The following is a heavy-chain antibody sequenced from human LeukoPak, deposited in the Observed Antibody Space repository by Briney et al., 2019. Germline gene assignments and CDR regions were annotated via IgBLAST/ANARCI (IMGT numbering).Heavy chain of an antibody. Sequence: SVKVSCKASGGTFSSYAISWVRQAPGHGLEWMGRIIPILGIANYAQKFQGRVTITADKSTSTAYMELSSLRSEDTAVYYCARDQVVATTRAPFDYWGQGTLVTVSS. CDR2: IIPILGIA. CDR1: GGTFSSYA. CDR3: ARDQVVATTRAPFDY. V-gene: IGHV1-69*04. J-gene: IGHJ4*02. D-gene: IGHD5-12*01.